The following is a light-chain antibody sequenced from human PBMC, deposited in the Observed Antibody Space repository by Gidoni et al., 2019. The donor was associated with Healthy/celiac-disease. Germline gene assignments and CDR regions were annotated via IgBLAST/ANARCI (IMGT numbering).Light chain of an antibody. CDR2: QDS. J-gene: IGLJ1*01. Sequence: SYALTPPPSVSVSPGQTASITCSGDKLGDKYACWYQQKPGQSPVLVIYQDSKRPSGIPERFSGSNSGNTATLTISGTQAMDEADYYCQAWDSSTSNYVFGTGTKVTVL. V-gene: IGLV3-1*01. CDR1: KLGDKY. CDR3: QAWDSSTSNYV.